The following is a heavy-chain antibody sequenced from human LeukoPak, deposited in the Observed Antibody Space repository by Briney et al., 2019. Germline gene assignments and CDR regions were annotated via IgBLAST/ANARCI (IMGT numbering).Heavy chain of an antibody. CDR2: ITSSSSYI. CDR1: GFTFSSYS. Sequence: GGSLRLSCAASGFTFSSYSMNWVRQAPGKGLEWVSSITSSSSYIYYADSVKGRFTISRDNAKNSLYLQMNSLRAEDTAVYYCAREMLAAVAAQSWGQGTLVTASS. J-gene: IGHJ5*02. V-gene: IGHV3-21*01. CDR3: AREMLAAVAAQS. D-gene: IGHD6-19*01.